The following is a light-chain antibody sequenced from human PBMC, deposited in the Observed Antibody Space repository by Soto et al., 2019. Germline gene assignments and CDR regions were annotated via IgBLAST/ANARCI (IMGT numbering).Light chain of an antibody. J-gene: IGKJ1*01. CDR3: QQYKSYST. Sequence: DIHMTQSPPTLCASVGYRVTITFRASQSISTWLAWYQQKPGKAPKLLIYDASSLESGVPSRFSGSVSGTEFTLTISSLQPDDFATYYCQQYKSYSTFGQGTKVDI. CDR2: DAS. CDR1: QSISTW. V-gene: IGKV1-5*01.